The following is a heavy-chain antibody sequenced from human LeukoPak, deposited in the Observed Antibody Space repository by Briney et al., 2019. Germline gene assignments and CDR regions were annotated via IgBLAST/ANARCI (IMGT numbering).Heavy chain of an antibody. CDR2: ISPSGGLT. CDR3: ARDNSVRDEAWWFNP. D-gene: IGHD5-24*01. Sequence: GAGVKVSCKPSRYTFTGYYIHSVRPAPGRGVEGMGVISPSGGLTTYAQKFQGRVTLTRDMYTSTDSLELSSLRSEDTAVYYCARDNSVRDEAWWFNPWGQGTLVTVSS. CDR1: RYTFTGYY. V-gene: IGHV1-46*01. J-gene: IGHJ5*02.